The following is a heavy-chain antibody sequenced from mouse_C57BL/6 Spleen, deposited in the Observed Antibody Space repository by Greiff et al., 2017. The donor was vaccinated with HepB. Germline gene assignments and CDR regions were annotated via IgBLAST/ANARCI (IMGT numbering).Heavy chain of an antibody. J-gene: IGHJ4*01. Sequence: DVKLQESGGGLVQPGGSLSLSCAASGFTFTDYYMSWVRQPPGKALEWLGFIRNKANGYTTEYSASVKGRFTISRDNSQSILYLQMNALRAEDSATYYCARWDTTVVEDAMDYWGQGTSVTVSS. CDR1: GFTFTDYY. CDR3: ARWDTTVVEDAMDY. V-gene: IGHV7-3*01. D-gene: IGHD1-1*01. CDR2: IRNKANGYTT.